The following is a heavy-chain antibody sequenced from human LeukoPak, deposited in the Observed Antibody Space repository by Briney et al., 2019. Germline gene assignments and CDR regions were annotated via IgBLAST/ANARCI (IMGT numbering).Heavy chain of an antibody. CDR1: GYSFTNYW. Sequence: GESLKISCKGSGYSFTNYWIGWVRQMPGKGLEWMGIIYPGDSDTRYRPSFQGQVTISADKSIRTAYLQWSSLKASDTAIYYCARTNTAMAHYFDYWGQGTLVTVSS. J-gene: IGHJ4*02. V-gene: IGHV5-51*01. D-gene: IGHD5-18*01. CDR2: IYPGDSDT. CDR3: ARTNTAMAHYFDY.